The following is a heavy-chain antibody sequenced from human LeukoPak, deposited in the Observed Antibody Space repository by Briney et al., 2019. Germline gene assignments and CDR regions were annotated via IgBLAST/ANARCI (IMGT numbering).Heavy chain of an antibody. V-gene: IGHV1-69*04. Sequence: SVKVSCKASGYTFTSYGISWVRQAPGQGLEWMGRIIPMLGTVNYAQKFQGRVTIIADKFTSTAYMELSSLRSEDTAVYYCTRDQKVGATPYFGMDVWGQGTTVTVSS. CDR2: IIPMLGTV. D-gene: IGHD1-26*01. CDR1: GYTFTSYG. J-gene: IGHJ6*02. CDR3: TRDQKVGATPYFGMDV.